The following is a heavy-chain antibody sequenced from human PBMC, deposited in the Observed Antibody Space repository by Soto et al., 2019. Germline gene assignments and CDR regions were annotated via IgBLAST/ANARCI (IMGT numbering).Heavy chain of an antibody. D-gene: IGHD1-26*01. V-gene: IGHV1-69*01. J-gene: IGHJ6*02. CDR3: ARAPPIESRRPAMDV. CDR2: IIPIFRKP. Sequence: QVHVVQSGPEVKKPGSSVKVSCKVSGGTFSSDAISWVRLAPGQGLEWMGGIIPIFRKPNYAERFQGRLTITAGESTSTGYMELSSLRSDETAVYFCARAPPIESRRPAMDVWGQGTTVVVPS. CDR1: GGTFSSDA.